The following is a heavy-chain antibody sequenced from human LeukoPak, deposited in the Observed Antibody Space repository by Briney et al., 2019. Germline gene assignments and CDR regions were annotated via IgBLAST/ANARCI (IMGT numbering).Heavy chain of an antibody. Sequence: GGSLRLSCAASGFTFSSYAMSWVRQAPGKGLEWVGFIRSKAYGGTTEYAASVKGRFTISRDDSKSIAYQQMNSLKTEDTAVYYCTRYGDYDWMDYWGQGTLVIVSS. D-gene: IGHD4-17*01. CDR2: IRSKAYGGTT. V-gene: IGHV3-49*04. CDR3: TRYGDYDWMDY. CDR1: GFTFSSYA. J-gene: IGHJ4*02.